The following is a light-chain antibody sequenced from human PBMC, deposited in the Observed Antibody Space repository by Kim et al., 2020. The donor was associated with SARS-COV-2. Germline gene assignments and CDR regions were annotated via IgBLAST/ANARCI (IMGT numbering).Light chain of an antibody. CDR1: SSNIGSNT. CDR2: GNH. V-gene: IGLV1-44*01. Sequence: QSVLTQPPSASGTPGQRVTISCSGSSSNIGSNTMYWYQQLPGTAPKLLIYGNHQRPSGVPDRFSGSKSGTSASLAISGFQSEDEAEYYCVAWDDRLNGPVFGGGTKVTVL. J-gene: IGLJ3*02. CDR3: VAWDDRLNGPV.